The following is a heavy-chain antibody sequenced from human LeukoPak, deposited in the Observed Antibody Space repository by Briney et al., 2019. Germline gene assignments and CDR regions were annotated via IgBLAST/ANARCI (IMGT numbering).Heavy chain of an antibody. J-gene: IGHJ4*02. CDR1: GFTFSSYE. CDR3: ARDGYYYDSSGYSPFDY. D-gene: IGHD3-22*01. V-gene: IGHV3-48*03. CDR2: ISGSGSTI. Sequence: PGGSLRLSCAASGFTFSSYEMNWVRQAPGKGLEWVSYISGSGSTIYYADSVKGRFTISRDNAKNSLYLQMNSLRAEDTAVYYCARDGYYYDSSGYSPFDYWGQGTLVTVSS.